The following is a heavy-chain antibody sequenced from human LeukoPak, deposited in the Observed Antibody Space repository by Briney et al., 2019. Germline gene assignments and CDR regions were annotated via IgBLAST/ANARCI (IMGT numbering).Heavy chain of an antibody. CDR1: GYSFTSYW. CDR2: IYPGDSDT. Sequence: PGESLKISCKGSGYSFTSYWIGWVRQMPGKGLEWMGIIYPGDSDTRYSPSFQGQVTISADKSISTAYLQWSSLKASDTAMYYCARTSIAAAGTDNYYYGMDVWGQGTTVTVSS. V-gene: IGHV5-51*01. D-gene: IGHD6-13*01. CDR3: ARTSIAAAGTDNYYYGMDV. J-gene: IGHJ6*02.